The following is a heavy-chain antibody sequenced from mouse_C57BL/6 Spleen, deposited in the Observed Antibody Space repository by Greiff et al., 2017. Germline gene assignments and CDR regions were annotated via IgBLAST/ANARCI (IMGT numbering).Heavy chain of an antibody. J-gene: IGHJ3*01. Sequence: ESGPGLVKPSQSLSITCSVTGYSITSGYYWNWIRQFPGKKLEWMGYISYDGSNNYNPSLKNRIAITRDTSKNQFFLKLNAVTTEDTATYVCARSYDGYRAWFAYWGQGTLVTVSA. V-gene: IGHV3-6*01. CDR1: GYSITSGYY. CDR3: ARSYDGYRAWFAY. D-gene: IGHD2-3*01. CDR2: ISYDGSN.